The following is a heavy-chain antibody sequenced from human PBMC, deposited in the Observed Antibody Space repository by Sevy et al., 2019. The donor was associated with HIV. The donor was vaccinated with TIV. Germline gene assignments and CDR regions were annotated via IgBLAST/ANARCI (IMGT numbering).Heavy chain of an antibody. D-gene: IGHD6-13*01. CDR3: ARESIGAVGDFDY. Sequence: SETLSLTCTVSGGSISNYFWSWIRQPPGKGLELIGYIYYSGSTNYNPSLKSRITISVDTSKNQFSLKLSSVTAADTAVYYCARESIGAVGDFDYWGQGTLVTVSS. V-gene: IGHV4-59*01. J-gene: IGHJ4*02. CDR2: IYYSGST. CDR1: GGSISNYF.